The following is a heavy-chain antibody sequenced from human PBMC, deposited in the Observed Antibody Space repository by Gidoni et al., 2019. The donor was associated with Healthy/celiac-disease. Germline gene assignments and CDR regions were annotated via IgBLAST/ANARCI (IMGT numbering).Heavy chain of an antibody. CDR2: ISHYNGNT. Sequence: QVQLVQSGAEGKKPGASVKVSCKACGYTFTSYGISWVRQAPGQGLEWMGWISHYNGNTNYEQKLKGRVTMTTDTSTSTAYMELRGLRSDDTAVYYCARDFYGMDVWGQGTTVTVSS. CDR3: ARDFYGMDV. J-gene: IGHJ6*02. V-gene: IGHV1-18*01. CDR1: GYTFTSYG.